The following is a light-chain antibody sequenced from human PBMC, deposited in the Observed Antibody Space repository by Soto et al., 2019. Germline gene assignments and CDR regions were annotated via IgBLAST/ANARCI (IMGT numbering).Light chain of an antibody. J-gene: IGLJ1*01. Sequence: SMLTQPGSVSGYPGQSITILCTGSNSDVGSYKYVSWYQQHPGKAPKLIIYEVSNRPSGVSNRFSGSKSGNTASLTLSGLQAEDEAEYYCTSFSNSTYVFGTGTKVTVL. CDR1: NSDVGSYKY. CDR2: EVS. V-gene: IGLV2-14*01. CDR3: TSFSNSTYV.